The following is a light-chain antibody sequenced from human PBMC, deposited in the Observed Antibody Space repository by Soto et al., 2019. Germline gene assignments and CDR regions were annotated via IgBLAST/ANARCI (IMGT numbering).Light chain of an antibody. V-gene: IGLV2-14*03. CDR1: RSDVGGYKF. CDR2: EVT. Sequence: QSALTQPASVSGSPGQSITISCTGSRSDVGGYKFVSWYQQQPGKAPKLLIYEVTNRPSGVSNRFSGSKSGNTASLTISGLQADDEADYYCSSFTSSTTNVIFGGGTKLTVL. CDR3: SSFTSSTTNVI. J-gene: IGLJ2*01.